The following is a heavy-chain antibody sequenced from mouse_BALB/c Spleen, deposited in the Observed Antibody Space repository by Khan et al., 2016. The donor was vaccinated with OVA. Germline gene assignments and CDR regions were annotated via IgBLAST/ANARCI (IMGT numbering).Heavy chain of an antibody. Sequence: EVELVESGGDVVKPGGSLKLSCAASGFTFSTYGMSWVRQTPDKRLEWVATVSTGGHYTYYPDTVKGRFTISRDNAKNTLYLQMSSLKSEDTALFYGASLAYYYDSERFAYWGQGTLVTVSA. V-gene: IGHV5-6*01. CDR3: ASLAYYYDSERFAY. J-gene: IGHJ3*01. CDR1: GFTFSTYG. CDR2: VSTGGHYT. D-gene: IGHD1-1*01.